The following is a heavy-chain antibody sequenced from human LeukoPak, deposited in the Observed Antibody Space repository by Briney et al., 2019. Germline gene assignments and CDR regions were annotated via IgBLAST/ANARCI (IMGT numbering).Heavy chain of an antibody. CDR1: GYTFTSYG. V-gene: IGHV1-18*01. Sequence: ASVKVSCKASGYTFTSYGISWVRQAPGQGLEWMGWISAYNGNTNYAQKLQGRVTMTTDTSTSTAYMELRSLRSDDTAVYYCAVNYYDSSGYYSEYYYYGMDVWGQGTTVTVSS. D-gene: IGHD3-22*01. CDR3: AVNYYDSSGYYSEYYYYGMDV. CDR2: ISAYNGNT. J-gene: IGHJ6*02.